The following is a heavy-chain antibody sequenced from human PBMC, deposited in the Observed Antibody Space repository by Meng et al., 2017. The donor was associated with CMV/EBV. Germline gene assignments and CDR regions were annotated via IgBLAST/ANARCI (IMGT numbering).Heavy chain of an antibody. CDR2: ISYDGSNK. CDR3: ARELLPPQDALDY. CDR1: GFTFSSYA. J-gene: IGHJ4*02. Sequence: GGSLRLSCAASGFTFSSYAMHWVRQAPGKGLEWVAVISYDGSNKYYADSVKGRFTISRDNSKNTLYLQMNSLRAEDTAVYYCARELLPPQDALDYWGQGTLVTVSS. V-gene: IGHV3-30*04.